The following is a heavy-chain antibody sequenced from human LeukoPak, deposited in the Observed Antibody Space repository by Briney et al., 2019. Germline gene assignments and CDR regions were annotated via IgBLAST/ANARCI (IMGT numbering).Heavy chain of an antibody. D-gene: IGHD3-22*01. CDR3: ARGLPSVAYYYDSSGYQNFDY. CDR1: GYTFTSYY. Sequence: ASVKVSCKASGYTFTSYYMHWVRQAPGQGLEWMGIINPSGGSTSYAQKFQGRVTMTRDTSTSTVYMELSSLRSEDTAVYYCARGLPSVAYYYDSSGYQNFDYWGQGTLVTVSS. CDR2: INPSGGST. V-gene: IGHV1-46*01. J-gene: IGHJ4*02.